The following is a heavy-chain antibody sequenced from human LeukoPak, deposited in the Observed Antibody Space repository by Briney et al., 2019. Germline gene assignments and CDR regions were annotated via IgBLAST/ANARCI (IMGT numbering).Heavy chain of an antibody. J-gene: IGHJ4*02. Sequence: GESLKISCKGSGYSFTSYWIGWARQMPGKGLEWMGIIYPGDSDTRYSPSFQGQVTISADKSISTAYLQWSSLKASDTAMYYCATGTLWFGELSHFDYWGQGTLVTVSS. CDR3: ATGTLWFGELSHFDY. CDR2: IYPGDSDT. D-gene: IGHD3-10*01. CDR1: GYSFTSYW. V-gene: IGHV5-51*01.